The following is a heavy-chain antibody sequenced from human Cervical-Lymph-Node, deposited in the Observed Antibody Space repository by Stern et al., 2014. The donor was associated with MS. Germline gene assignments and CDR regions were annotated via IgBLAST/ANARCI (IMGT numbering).Heavy chain of an antibody. CDR3: ARDNDDHGMDV. J-gene: IGHJ6*02. V-gene: IGHV1-69*01. Sequence: VQLVESGAEVKKPGSSVTVSCKASGDTLTNFAISWARQAPGQGLEWMGGIIPSFGTTHYAQNFQDRITISADQSTGTAYMDLSSLRSEDTAVYYCARDNDDHGMDVWGQGTTITVSS. CDR2: IIPSFGTT. D-gene: IGHD1-1*01. CDR1: GDTLTNFA.